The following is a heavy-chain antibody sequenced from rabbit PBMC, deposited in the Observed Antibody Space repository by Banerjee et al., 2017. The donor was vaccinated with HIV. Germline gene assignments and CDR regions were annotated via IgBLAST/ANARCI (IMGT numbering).Heavy chain of an antibody. CDR2: IYPDYGST. J-gene: IGHJ4*01. CDR3: ARDLAGVIGWNFNL. Sequence: QEQLVESGGGLVTPGGTLTLTCTASGIDFSSSGISWVRQAPGKGLEWIAYIYPDYGSTYYANWVNGRFTISKASWTTVTLQMTSLTAADTATYFCARDLAGVIGWNFNLWGQGTLVTVS. D-gene: IGHD4-1*01. V-gene: IGHV1S45*01. CDR1: GIDFSSSG.